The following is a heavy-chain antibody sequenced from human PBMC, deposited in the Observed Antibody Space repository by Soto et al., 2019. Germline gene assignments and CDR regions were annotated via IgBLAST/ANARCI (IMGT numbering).Heavy chain of an antibody. CDR3: ARDSDQTECLLYMDYYYGMDV. Sequence: PGRYLRLSCAGSGFTLSSYCMNWVRQAPGKGLEGVSSISSSSSYIYYADSVKGRFTISRDNAKNSLYLQMNSLRAEDTAVYYCARDSDQTECLLYMDYYYGMDVWGQGTTVTVSS. V-gene: IGHV3-21*01. CDR2: ISSSSSYI. CDR1: GFTLSSYC. J-gene: IGHJ6*02. D-gene: IGHD3-3*01.